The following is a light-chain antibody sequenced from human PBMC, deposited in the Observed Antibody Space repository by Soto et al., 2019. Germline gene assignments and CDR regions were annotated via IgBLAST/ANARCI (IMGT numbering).Light chain of an antibody. CDR2: AVS. V-gene: IGLV2-14*01. J-gene: IGLJ1*01. Sequence: QSALTQPASVSGSPGQSITISCTGTSSDVGDYNYVSWYQQHPGKAPKLMISAVSIRPSGVSDRFSGSKSGNTASLTISGLQAEDEADYYCSYMRNSLYVFGTGTQLTVL. CDR1: SSDVGDYNY. CDR3: SYMRNSLYV.